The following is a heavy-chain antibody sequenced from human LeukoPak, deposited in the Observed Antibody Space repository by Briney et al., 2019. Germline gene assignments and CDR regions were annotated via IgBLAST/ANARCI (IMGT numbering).Heavy chain of an antibody. J-gene: IGHJ4*02. Sequence: PSETLSLTCAVYGGSFSGYYWSWIRQPPGKGLEWIGEINHSGSTNYNPSLKSRVTISVDTSKNQFSLKLSSVTAEDTAVYYCARRIAAAGHFDYWGQGTLVTVSS. D-gene: IGHD6-13*01. CDR1: GGSFSGYY. V-gene: IGHV4-34*01. CDR3: ARRIAAAGHFDY. CDR2: INHSGST.